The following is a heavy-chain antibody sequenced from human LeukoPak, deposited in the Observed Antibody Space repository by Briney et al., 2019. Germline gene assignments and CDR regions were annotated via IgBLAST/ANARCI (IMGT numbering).Heavy chain of an antibody. Sequence: GGSLRLSCEASGFSFRSYAMTWVRQAPGRGWEWVSEISNVGTINYADSVKGRFTMSRDNSKNTPYLQMNSLRAEDTAVYYCAKNYGHPTKNYYMDVWGKGTTVTVSS. CDR1: GFSFRSYA. CDR3: AKNYGHPTKNYYMDV. CDR2: ISNVGTI. J-gene: IGHJ6*03. D-gene: IGHD3-16*01. V-gene: IGHV3-23*01.